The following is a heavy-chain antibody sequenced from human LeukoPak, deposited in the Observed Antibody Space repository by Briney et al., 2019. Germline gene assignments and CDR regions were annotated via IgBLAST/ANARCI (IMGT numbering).Heavy chain of an antibody. J-gene: IGHJ4*02. CDR3: ARVGSGWYEDY. CDR2: IYYSGST. D-gene: IGHD6-19*01. Sequence: SETLSLTCTVSGGSISSSSYYWGWIRQPPGKGLEWIGSIYYSGSTYYNPSLKSRVTISVDTSKNQFSLKLSSVTAADTAVYYCARVGSGWYEDYWGQGTLVTVSS. V-gene: IGHV4-39*07. CDR1: GGSISSSSYY.